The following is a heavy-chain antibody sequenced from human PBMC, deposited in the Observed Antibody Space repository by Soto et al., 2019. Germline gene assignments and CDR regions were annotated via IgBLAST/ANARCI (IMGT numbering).Heavy chain of an antibody. CDR2: ISGRGGRS. V-gene: IGHV3-23*01. D-gene: IGHD3-16*01. Sequence: EVQLLDSGGGLVQPGGCLSLSCAASGFTFSNYAMTWVRQGPGKGLEWVSGISGRGGRSYYADSVKGRFTISRDNSKSTLYLQMNSLRAEDTAVYYCAKAYFVWSSEQPYYFDYWGQGTLVTVSS. CDR3: AKAYFVWSSEQPYYFDY. J-gene: IGHJ4*02. CDR1: GFTFSNYA.